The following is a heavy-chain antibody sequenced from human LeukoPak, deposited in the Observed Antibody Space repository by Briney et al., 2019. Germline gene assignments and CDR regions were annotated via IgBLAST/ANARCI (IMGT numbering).Heavy chain of an antibody. J-gene: IGHJ5*02. Sequence: ASVKVSCKASGHTFTSYDINWVRQATGQGLEWMGWMNPNSGNTGYARKFQGRVTMTRNTSISTAYMELSSLRSEDTAVYYCARGYSYGYDWFDPWGQGTLVTVSS. CDR2: MNPNSGNT. CDR3: ARGYSYGYDWFDP. CDR1: GHTFTSYD. V-gene: IGHV1-8*01. D-gene: IGHD5-18*01.